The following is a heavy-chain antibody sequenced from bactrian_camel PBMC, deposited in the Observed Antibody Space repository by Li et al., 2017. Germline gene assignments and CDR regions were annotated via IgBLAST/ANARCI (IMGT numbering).Heavy chain of an antibody. D-gene: IGHD3*01. Sequence: VQLVESGGDQVQPGGSLNLSCVASGYSLPMNMGLFRRLPGQEREGVAAIAGDGRTNYANSVRGRFTISRDNAKDTLYLQMNSLKIEDTAVYYCALGSSRQATMIARGKGTQVTVS. V-gene: IGHV3S53*01. CDR1: GYSLPMN. J-gene: IGHJ4*01. CDR2: IAGDGRT.